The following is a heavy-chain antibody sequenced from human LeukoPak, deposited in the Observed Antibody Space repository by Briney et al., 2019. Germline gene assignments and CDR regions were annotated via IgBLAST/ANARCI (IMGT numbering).Heavy chain of an antibody. V-gene: IGHV1-18*01. CDR2: VSPYNGKT. Sequence: GASVKISCKTSGFIFTSYGITWVRQAPGQGLEWMGWVSPYNGKTNYAQDLQGRVTMTTDTSTNTAYMGLRSLRSGDTAVYYCARLSDSSGWSPASNWGQGTLVSVSS. J-gene: IGHJ1*01. CDR1: GFIFTSYG. D-gene: IGHD6-19*01. CDR3: ARLSDSSGWSPASN.